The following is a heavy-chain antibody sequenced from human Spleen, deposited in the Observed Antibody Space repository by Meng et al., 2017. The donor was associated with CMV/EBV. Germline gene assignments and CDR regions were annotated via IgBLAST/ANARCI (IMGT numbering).Heavy chain of an antibody. CDR3: ATSPCGGDCPLDY. CDR1: GHTLTELS. D-gene: IGHD2-21*01. Sequence: ASVKVSCKVSGHTLTELSLHWVRQAPGKGLEWMGGFDPEDGETIYAQKFQGRVTMTEDSSTDTAYMELSSLRSEDTAVYYCATSPCGGDCPLDYWGQGTLVTVSS. V-gene: IGHV1-24*01. CDR2: FDPEDGET. J-gene: IGHJ4*02.